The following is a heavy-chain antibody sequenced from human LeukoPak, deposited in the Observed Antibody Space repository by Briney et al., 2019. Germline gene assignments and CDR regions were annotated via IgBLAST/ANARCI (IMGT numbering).Heavy chain of an antibody. CDR3: ARGTGDTFDF. Sequence: SETLSLTCTVSDGSLSSDYWSWIRQPAGKGLEWIGRIYASGSTNYNPSLKSRVTMSVDTSRNQFSLKLSSVTAADTAVYFCARGTGDTFDFWGRGTLVTVSS. V-gene: IGHV4-4*07. J-gene: IGHJ4*02. CDR2: IYASGST. CDR1: DGSLSSDY. D-gene: IGHD7-27*01.